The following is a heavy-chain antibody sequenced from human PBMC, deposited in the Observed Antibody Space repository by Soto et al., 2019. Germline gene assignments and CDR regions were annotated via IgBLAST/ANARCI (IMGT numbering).Heavy chain of an antibody. Sequence: ASVKVSCKASGYTFTSYEINWVRQATGQGLERMGWINPNSGNTGYAQKFQGRVTMTRNTSISTAYMEVSSLRSEDTAVYYCARVWGPDAFDIWGQGTKVTVSS. J-gene: IGHJ3*02. V-gene: IGHV1-8*01. CDR3: ARVWGPDAFDI. D-gene: IGHD7-27*01. CDR2: INPNSGNT. CDR1: GYTFTSYE.